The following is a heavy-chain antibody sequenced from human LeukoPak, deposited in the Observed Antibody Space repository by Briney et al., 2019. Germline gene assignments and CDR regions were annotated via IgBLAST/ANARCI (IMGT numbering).Heavy chain of an antibody. J-gene: IGHJ3*02. CDR2: ISSSNSYI. D-gene: IGHD3-22*01. V-gene: IGHV3-21*01. Sequence: GGSLRLSCAASGFTFSSYSMNWVRQAPGKGLEWVSSISSSNSYIYYADSVKGRFTISRDNAKNSLYLQVNSLRAEDTAVYYCVRDHHRRLYDSQARDTFDIWGQGTMVTVSS. CDR1: GFTFSSYS. CDR3: VRDHHRRLYDSQARDTFDI.